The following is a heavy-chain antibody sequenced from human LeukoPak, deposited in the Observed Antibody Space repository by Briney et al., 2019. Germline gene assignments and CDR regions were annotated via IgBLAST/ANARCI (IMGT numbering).Heavy chain of an antibody. J-gene: IGHJ5*02. CDR2: IYTSGST. CDR3: ARDWGGSSEVAAADRWFDP. V-gene: IGHV4-61*02. D-gene: IGHD6-13*01. Sequence: PSETLSLTCTVSGGSISSGGYYWSWIRQHPGKGLEWIGRIYTSGSTNYNPSLKSRVTMSVDTSKNQFSLKLSSVTAADTAVYYCARDWGGSSEVAAADRWFDPWGQGTLVTVSS. CDR1: GGSISSGGYY.